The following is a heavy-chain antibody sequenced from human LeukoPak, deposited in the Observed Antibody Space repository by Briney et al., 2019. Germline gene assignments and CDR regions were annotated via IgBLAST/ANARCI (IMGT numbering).Heavy chain of an antibody. CDR3: AREVSVGTRYFDF. V-gene: IGHV4-59*01. J-gene: IGHJ4*02. CDR2: IHHSGST. Sequence: SGTLSLTCTVSGGSIRSYYWSWIRQPPGKGLEWIGIIHHSGSTTYNPSLKSRLTFSVDTSKNQFSLNLTSVTAADTAVYYCAREVSVGTRYFDFWGQGSLVSVSS. D-gene: IGHD4-23*01. CDR1: GGSIRSYY.